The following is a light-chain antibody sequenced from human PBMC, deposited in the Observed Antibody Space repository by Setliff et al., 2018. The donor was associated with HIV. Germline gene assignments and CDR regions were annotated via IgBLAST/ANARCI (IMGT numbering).Light chain of an antibody. CDR2: EVS. CDR1: SSDVGAYKF. J-gene: IGLJ1*01. V-gene: IGLV2-14*01. CDR3: TSYASSSTFV. Sequence: QSALTQPASVSGSPGQSITISCTGTSSDVGAYKFVSWYQHHPGKAPKFIIYEVSNRPLGVSNRFSGSKSGNTASLTISGLQAEDEADYYCTSYASSSTFVFGSGTKVTVL.